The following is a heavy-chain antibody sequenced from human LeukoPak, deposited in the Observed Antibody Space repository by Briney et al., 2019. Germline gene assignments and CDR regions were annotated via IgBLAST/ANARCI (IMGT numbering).Heavy chain of an antibody. D-gene: IGHD5-24*01. CDR1: RYSFTTYW. V-gene: IGHV5-51*01. CDR2: IYPGDSDI. Sequence: GDSLKISCKGSRYSFTTYWIGWVRQMPGKGLEWMGIIYPGDSDIRYSPSFQGQVTISADKSITTAYLRWSSLKASDTAMYYCARILGYNYDAFDIWGQGTTVTVSS. J-gene: IGHJ3*02. CDR3: ARILGYNYDAFDI.